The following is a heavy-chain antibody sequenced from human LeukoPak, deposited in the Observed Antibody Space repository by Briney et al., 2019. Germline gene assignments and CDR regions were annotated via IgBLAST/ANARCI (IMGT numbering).Heavy chain of an antibody. CDR3: ARDGGAVANNWFDP. V-gene: IGHV4-61*02. CDR2: IYTSGST. J-gene: IGHJ5*02. D-gene: IGHD6-19*01. CDR1: GASINSGSYY. Sequence: SQTLSLTCTVSGASINSGSYYWTWIRQPAGKGLEWIGRIYTSGSTNYNPSLKSRVTMSVDTSKNQFSLKLSSVTAADTAVYYCARDGGAVANNWFDPWGQGTLVTVSS.